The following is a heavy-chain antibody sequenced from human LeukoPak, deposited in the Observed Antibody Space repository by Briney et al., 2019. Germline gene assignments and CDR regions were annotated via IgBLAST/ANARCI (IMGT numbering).Heavy chain of an antibody. Sequence: PGGSLRLSCAASGFTVITNDMRWVRQAQGKGLEWVSVLYSDCNTKYPDSVQARFTISRDNSKNTLYLETNSLSPDDTAVYYCARGVDPLAANPLAYWGQGTLVTVSS. CDR3: ARGVDPLAANPLAY. V-gene: IGHV3-53*01. CDR1: GFTVITND. D-gene: IGHD2-15*01. J-gene: IGHJ4*02. CDR2: LYSDCNT.